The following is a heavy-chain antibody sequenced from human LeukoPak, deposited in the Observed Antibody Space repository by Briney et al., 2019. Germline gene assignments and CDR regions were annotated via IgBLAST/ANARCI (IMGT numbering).Heavy chain of an antibody. J-gene: IGHJ4*02. V-gene: IGHV4-39*01. D-gene: IGHD6-13*01. CDR1: GGSISSSSHY. CDR3: ARLGYSVSWTDC. CDR2: IYYSGST. Sequence: PSETLSLTCAVSGGSISSSSHYWGWIRQPPGKRLEWIGSIYYSGSTYYNPSLKSRVTISVDTSKNQFSLRLSSVTAADMAVYFCARLGYSVSWTDCWGQGTLVTLSS.